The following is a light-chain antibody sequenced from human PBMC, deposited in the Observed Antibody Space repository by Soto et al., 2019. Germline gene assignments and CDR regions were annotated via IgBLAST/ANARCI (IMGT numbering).Light chain of an antibody. J-gene: IGKJ1*01. CDR2: GAS. CDR3: QHYGSSWT. CDR1: QSVSSSY. Sequence: EILMTQSPATLSVSQWERATLSCRASQSVSSSYLAWYQQKPGQAPRLLIYGASSRATGIPDRFSGSGSGTDFTLTISRLEPEDFAVYYCQHYGSSWTFGQGTKVDI. V-gene: IGKV3-20*01.